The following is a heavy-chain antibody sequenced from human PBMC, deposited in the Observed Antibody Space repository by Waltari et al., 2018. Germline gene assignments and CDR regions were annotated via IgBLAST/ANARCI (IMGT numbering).Heavy chain of an antibody. J-gene: IGHJ4*02. Sequence: QVQLVQSGAEVKKPGASVNVSCKTSGYTFTGNYIFWVRQAPGQGLGWMGWINPTSGGTRIAQKFQGRVTMTRDTSTTTAYLEVSELKSDDTAVYYCARGEPLAGRKIPFDSWGQGTLVTVSS. CDR2: INPTSGGT. D-gene: IGHD6-19*01. CDR3: ARGEPLAGRKIPFDS. V-gene: IGHV1-2*02. CDR1: GYTFTGNY.